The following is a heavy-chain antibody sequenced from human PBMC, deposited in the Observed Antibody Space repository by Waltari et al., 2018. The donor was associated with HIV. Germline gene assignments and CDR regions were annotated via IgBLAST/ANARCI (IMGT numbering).Heavy chain of an antibody. CDR3: TSVFEL. V-gene: IGHV3-74*01. CDR1: GFTFTNYW. CDR2: IDSDGTGT. J-gene: IGHJ2*01. Sequence: EVQLVESGGGLVQPGGSLRLSCAASGFTFTNYWMHWVRQVPGKGLVWVARIDSDGTGTSYADSLKGRLTISRDNAKNTLHLQMNSLRLEDTAVYYCTSVFELWGRGTQVTVSS.